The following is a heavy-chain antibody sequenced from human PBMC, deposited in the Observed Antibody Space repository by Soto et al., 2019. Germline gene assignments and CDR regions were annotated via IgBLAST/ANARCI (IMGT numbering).Heavy chain of an antibody. CDR2: ISYDGSNK. J-gene: IGHJ4*02. Sequence: QVQLVESGGGVVQPGRSLRLSCAASGFTFSSYAMHWVRQAPGKGLEWVAVISYDGSNKYYADSVKGRFTISRDNSKNTLYLQMNSLRAEDTAVYYCARLYSSSREASDYWGQGTLVTVAA. D-gene: IGHD6-6*01. CDR3: ARLYSSSREASDY. V-gene: IGHV3-30-3*01. CDR1: GFTFSSYA.